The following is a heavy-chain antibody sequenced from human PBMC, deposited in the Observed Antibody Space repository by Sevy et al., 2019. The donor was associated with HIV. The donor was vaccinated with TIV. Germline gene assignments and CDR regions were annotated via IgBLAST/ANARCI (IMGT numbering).Heavy chain of an antibody. V-gene: IGHV3-33*01. D-gene: IGHD1-26*01. Sequence: GGSLRLSCAASGFIFSYYGMHWVRQAPGKGLEWVAVIWYDGSNTIYADSVKGRFTISRDNSMNILYLQMNSLRDEETAVYYCARDPYEIMLSGSYYLYWGQGTRVTVSS. CDR3: ARDPYEIMLSGSYYLY. J-gene: IGHJ4*02. CDR1: GFIFSYYG. CDR2: IWYDGSNT.